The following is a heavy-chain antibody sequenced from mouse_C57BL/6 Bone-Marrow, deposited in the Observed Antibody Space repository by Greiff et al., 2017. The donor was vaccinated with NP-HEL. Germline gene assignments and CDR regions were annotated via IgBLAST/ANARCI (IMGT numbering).Heavy chain of an antibody. CDR3: ARVTTVVATD. CDR1: GYTFTSYW. V-gene: IGHV1-50*01. J-gene: IGHJ2*01. D-gene: IGHD1-1*01. CDR2: IDPSDSYT. Sequence: VQLQQPGAELVKPGASVKLSCKASGYTFTSYWMQWVKQRPGQGLEWIGEIDPSDSYTNYNQKFKGKATLTVDTSSSTAYMQLSSLTSEDSAVYYCARVTTVVATDWGQGTTLTVSS.